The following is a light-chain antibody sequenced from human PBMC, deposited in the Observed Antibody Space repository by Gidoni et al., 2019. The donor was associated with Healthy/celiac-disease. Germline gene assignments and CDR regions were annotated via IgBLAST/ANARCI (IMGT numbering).Light chain of an antibody. CDR2: AAS. Sequence: DIQMTHSPSSLSASVGDRVTITCRASQSISSSLNWYQQKPGKAPKLLIYAASSLQSGVPSRFSGSGSGTDFTLTISSLQHEDFATYYCQQTYNTPHTFGQGTRLEIK. V-gene: IGKV1-39*01. J-gene: IGKJ5*01. CDR1: QSISSS. CDR3: QQTYNTPHT.